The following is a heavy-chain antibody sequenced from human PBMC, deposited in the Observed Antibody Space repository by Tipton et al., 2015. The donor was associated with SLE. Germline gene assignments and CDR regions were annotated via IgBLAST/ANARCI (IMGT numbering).Heavy chain of an antibody. CDR3: ARIRPGHGDPFDF. Sequence: TLSLTCTVSGGSISNSYWSWIRQPAGKGLEWIGRIYFSGNTNYNPSLKSRVSMSVDTAKNQFSLKLTSVTAADTAVYYCARIRPGHGDPFDFWGQGTLVTVSS. CDR2: IYFSGNT. D-gene: IGHD4-17*01. CDR1: GGSISNSY. V-gene: IGHV4-4*07. J-gene: IGHJ4*02.